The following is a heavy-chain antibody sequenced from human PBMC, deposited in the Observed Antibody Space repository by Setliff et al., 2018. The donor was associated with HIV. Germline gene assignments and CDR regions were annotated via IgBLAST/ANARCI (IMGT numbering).Heavy chain of an antibody. CDR3: ARNFDFWSGYLDY. D-gene: IGHD3-3*01. V-gene: IGHV3-74*01. J-gene: IGHJ4*02. CDR2: INSDGSGT. Sequence: PGGSLRLSCAASGFTFSSYWMHWVRQAPGKGLVWVSRINSDGSGTVYADSVKGRFTISRDNAKNTLYLQMNSLRAEDTAVYYCARNFDFWSGYLDYWGQGTLVTVSS. CDR1: GFTFSSYW.